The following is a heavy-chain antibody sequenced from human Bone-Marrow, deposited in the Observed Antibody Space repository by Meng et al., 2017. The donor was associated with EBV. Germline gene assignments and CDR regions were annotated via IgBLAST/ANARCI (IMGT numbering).Heavy chain of an antibody. V-gene: IGHV4-39*07. J-gene: IGHJ4*02. CDR1: GASITTPNYY. CDR2: FYSVTTT. CDR3: VRGYDYGDYVDY. D-gene: IGHD4-17*01. Sequence: QLRLQGSGPGLVKPSETLSLICTVPGASITTPNYYWGWIRQPPGKGLEWIGTFYSVTTTFYNPSLRSRLAISVDTSKNQFSLRLTSLTAADTAVYYCVRGYDYGDYVDYWGQGTLVTVSS.